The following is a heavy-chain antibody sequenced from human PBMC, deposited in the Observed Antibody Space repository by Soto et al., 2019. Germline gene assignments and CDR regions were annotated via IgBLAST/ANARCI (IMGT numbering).Heavy chain of an antibody. Sequence: PGGSLRLSCAASGFTFSSYSMNWVRQAPGKGLEWVSSISSSSSYIYYADSVKGRFTISRDNAKNSLYLQMNSLRAEDTAVYYCARDLVGSGWYDLYYYDGMDVWGQGTTVTVSS. V-gene: IGHV3-21*01. D-gene: IGHD6-19*01. CDR2: ISSSSSYI. CDR1: GFTFSSYS. J-gene: IGHJ6*02. CDR3: ARDLVGSGWYDLYYYDGMDV.